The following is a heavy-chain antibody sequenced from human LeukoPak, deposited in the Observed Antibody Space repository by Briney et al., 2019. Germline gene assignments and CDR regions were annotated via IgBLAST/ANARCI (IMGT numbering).Heavy chain of an antibody. Sequence: GGSLRLSCAASGFTFDDYAMHWVRQAAGKGLEWDSLISWDGGSTYYADSVKGRFTISRDNSKNSLYLQMNSLRAEDTALYYCAKDISKAMIVHALDYWGQGTLVTVSS. D-gene: IGHD3-22*01. V-gene: IGHV3-43D*03. CDR2: ISWDGGST. CDR3: AKDISKAMIVHALDY. J-gene: IGHJ4*02. CDR1: GFTFDDYA.